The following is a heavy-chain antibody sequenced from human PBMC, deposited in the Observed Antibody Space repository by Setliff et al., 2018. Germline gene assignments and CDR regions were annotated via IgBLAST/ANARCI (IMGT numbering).Heavy chain of an antibody. J-gene: IGHJ1*01. CDR2: INHGGIT. V-gene: IGHV4-34*01. Sequence: SETLSLTCAVFGGSFSGYYWTWIRQSPGKGLEWIGEINHGGITNYSPSLKSRVTISTDTSKNQFSLKLTSVTAADTAVYFCARGPAAATPYFQHWAQGTQVTVSS. D-gene: IGHD2-15*01. CDR3: ARGPAAATPYFQH. CDR1: GGSFSGYY.